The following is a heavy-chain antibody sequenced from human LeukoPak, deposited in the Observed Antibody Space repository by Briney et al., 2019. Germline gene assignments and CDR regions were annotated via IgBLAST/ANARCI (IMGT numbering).Heavy chain of an antibody. Sequence: PSETLSLTCTVSGGSISSYYWSWIRQPPGKGLEWIGYIYYSGSTNYNPSLKSRVTISVDTSKNQFSLKLSSVTAADTAVYYCARDRVCSYANSDNCLRGFDYWGQGTLVTVSS. CDR1: GGSISSYY. D-gene: IGHD3-22*01. CDR2: IYYSGST. V-gene: IGHV4-59*01. J-gene: IGHJ4*02. CDR3: ARDRVCSYANSDNCLRGFDY.